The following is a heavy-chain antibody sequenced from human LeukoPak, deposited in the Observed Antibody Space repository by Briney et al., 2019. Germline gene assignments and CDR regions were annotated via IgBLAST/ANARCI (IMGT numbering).Heavy chain of an antibody. Sequence: SGTLSLTCAVSGGSISSSNWWSWVRQPPGKGLEWIGEIYHSGSTNYNPPLKSRVTISVDKSKNQFSLKLSSVTAADTAVYYCAATGDTAMVGPFDYWGQGTLVTVSS. CDR3: AATGDTAMVGPFDY. V-gene: IGHV4-4*02. D-gene: IGHD5-18*01. J-gene: IGHJ4*02. CDR1: GGSISSSNW. CDR2: IYHSGST.